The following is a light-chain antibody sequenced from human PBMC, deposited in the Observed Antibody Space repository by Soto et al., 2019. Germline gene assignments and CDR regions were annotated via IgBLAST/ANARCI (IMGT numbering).Light chain of an antibody. J-gene: IGLJ2*01. CDR1: SSNIGSNY. Sequence: QSVLTQPPSASGTRGQRVTISCSGSSSNIGSNYVYWYQQFPGTAPKLLIYRNNQRPSGVPDRISGSKSGTSASLAISGLRSEDEADYYCVGSDDSLSGHVVFGGGTKLTVL. CDR3: VGSDDSLSGHVV. CDR2: RNN. V-gene: IGLV1-47*01.